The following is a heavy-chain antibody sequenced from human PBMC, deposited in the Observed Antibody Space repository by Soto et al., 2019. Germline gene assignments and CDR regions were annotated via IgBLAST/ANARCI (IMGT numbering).Heavy chain of an antibody. CDR1: GGTFSSYA. CDR3: ARDSTPPYCGGDCYSLDY. CDR2: IIPIFGTA. J-gene: IGHJ4*02. V-gene: IGHV1-69*01. D-gene: IGHD2-21*02. Sequence: QVQLVQSGAEVKKPGSSVKVSCKASGGTFSSYAISWVRQAPGQGLEWMGGIIPIFGTANYAQKFQGRVTITADDSTSTAYMELSSLRSEDTAVYYCARDSTPPYCGGDCYSLDYWGQGSLVTVSS.